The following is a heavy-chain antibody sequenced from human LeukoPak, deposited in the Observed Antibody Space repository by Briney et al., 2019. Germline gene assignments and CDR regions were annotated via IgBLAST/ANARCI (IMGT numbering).Heavy chain of an antibody. CDR3: ARSTGTTYWFDP. CDR1: GGSISSYY. Sequence: SETLSLTCTVSGGSISSYYWSWIRQPPGKGLEWIGYIYYSGSTNYNPSLKSRVTISVDTSKNQFSLKLSSATAADTAVYYCARSTGTTYWFDPWGQGTLVTVSS. D-gene: IGHD1-1*01. V-gene: IGHV4-59*01. CDR2: IYYSGST. J-gene: IGHJ5*02.